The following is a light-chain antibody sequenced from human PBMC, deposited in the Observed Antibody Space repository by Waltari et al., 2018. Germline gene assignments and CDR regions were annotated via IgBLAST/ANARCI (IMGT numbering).Light chain of an antibody. V-gene: IGLV2-11*01. Sequence: QSALTQPRSVSGYPGQSVTISCTGTSSDVGGYNYVSWYQQHPGKAPKLVIYDVSKRPSGVPDRFSGSKSGNTASLTISGLQAEDEADYYCCSYAYTYWVFGGGTKLTVL. J-gene: IGLJ3*02. CDR1: SSDVGGYNY. CDR3: CSYAYTYWV. CDR2: DVS.